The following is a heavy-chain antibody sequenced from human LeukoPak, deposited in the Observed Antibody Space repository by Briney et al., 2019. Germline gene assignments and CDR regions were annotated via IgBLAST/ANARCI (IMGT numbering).Heavy chain of an antibody. V-gene: IGHV1-18*01. Sequence: ASVKVSCKASGYTFTIYGISWVRQAPGQGLGGMGWISAYNGNTNYAQKLQGRVTMTTDTSTSTAYMELRSLRSDDTAVYYCARDPGAVAGYYYMDVWGKGTTVTVSS. CDR1: GYTFTIYG. CDR2: ISAYNGNT. D-gene: IGHD6-19*01. CDR3: ARDPGAVAGYYYMDV. J-gene: IGHJ6*03.